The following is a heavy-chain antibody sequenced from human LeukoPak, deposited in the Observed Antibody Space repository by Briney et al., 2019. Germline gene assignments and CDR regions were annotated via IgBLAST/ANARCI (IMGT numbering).Heavy chain of an antibody. CDR3: ARGRYYYDSSGSGMDAFDI. CDR1: GYTFTGYY. D-gene: IGHD3-22*01. CDR2: INPNSGCT. J-gene: IGHJ3*02. Sequence: ASVKVSCKASGYTFTGYYMHWVRQASGEGLEWMGWINPNSGCTNYAQKFQGWVTMTRDTSISTAYMELSRLRSDDTAVYYCARGRYYYDSSGSGMDAFDIWGQGTMVTVSS. V-gene: IGHV1-2*04.